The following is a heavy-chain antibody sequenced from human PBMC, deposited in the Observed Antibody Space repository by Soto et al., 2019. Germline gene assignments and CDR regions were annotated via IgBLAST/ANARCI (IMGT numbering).Heavy chain of an antibody. V-gene: IGHV5-51*01. D-gene: IGHD5-18*01. CDR1: GYTFTSYW. CDR2: IYPGDSDT. J-gene: IGHJ6*02. Sequence: PGESLKISCKGSGYTFTSYWSSWVRQMPGEGLEWMGAIYPGDSDTRYSPSFQGQVTISADKSISTAYMQWSSLQASDSAIYYCASARGYSYGYLEPYHYYGMAVWGQGTTVTVSS. CDR3: ASARGYSYGYLEPYHYYGMAV.